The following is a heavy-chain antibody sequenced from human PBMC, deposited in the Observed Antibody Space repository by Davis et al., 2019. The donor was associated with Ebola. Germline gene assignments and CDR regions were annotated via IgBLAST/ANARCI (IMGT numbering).Heavy chain of an antibody. V-gene: IGHV4-61*08. Sequence: SETLSLTCTVSGGSVSRGDYFWSWIRQSPGKGLEWIGYIYYSGGSENTNFNPSLKSRVTISVDTSKNQFSLKLSSVTAADTAVYYCARVSDGLDGWGQGTLVTVSS. CDR2: IYYSGGSENT. CDR1: GGSVSRGDYF. CDR3: ARVSDGLDG. J-gene: IGHJ4*02. D-gene: IGHD5-24*01.